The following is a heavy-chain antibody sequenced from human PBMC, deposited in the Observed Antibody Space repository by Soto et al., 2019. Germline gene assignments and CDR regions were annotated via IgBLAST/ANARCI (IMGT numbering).Heavy chain of an antibody. CDR2: TSRLGGST. J-gene: IGHJ3*01. CDR1: GFSFSSYA. Sequence: GGSLRLSCAASGFSFSSYAMGWVRQAPGKGLEWVSSTSRLGGSTYYADSVKGRFTISRDNSKNTLYLQMNSLRAEDTAVYYCAKDPDRDSYNSDAIDVWGQGTTVTVSS. CDR3: AKDPDRDSYNSDAIDV. D-gene: IGHD1-1*01. V-gene: IGHV3-23*01.